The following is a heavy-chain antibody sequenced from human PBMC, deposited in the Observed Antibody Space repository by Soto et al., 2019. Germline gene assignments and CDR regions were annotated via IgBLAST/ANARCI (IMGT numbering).Heavy chain of an antibody. V-gene: IGHV4-59*01. CDR1: GGSISSYY. Sequence: PSETLSLTCTVSGGSISSYYWSWIRQPPGKGLEWIGYIYYSGSTNYNPSLKSRVTISVDTSKNQFSLKLSSVTAADTAVYYCARERRYYGSGSYYNYFDYWGQGTLVTVSS. J-gene: IGHJ4*02. CDR2: IYYSGST. CDR3: ARERRYYGSGSYYNYFDY. D-gene: IGHD3-10*01.